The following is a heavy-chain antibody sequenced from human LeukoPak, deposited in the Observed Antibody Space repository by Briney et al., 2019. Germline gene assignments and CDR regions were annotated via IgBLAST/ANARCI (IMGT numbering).Heavy chain of an antibody. Sequence: GGSLRLSCVASGIILRSYSMNWVRQAPGKGLEWVSYISSFSGTINYADSVKGRFTISRDNAKNSLYLQMNSLRAEDTAVYYCAKDRSKGSYGDDFDFWGQGTLVTVSS. CDR1: GIILRSYS. D-gene: IGHD3-16*01. CDR3: AKDRSKGSYGDDFDF. J-gene: IGHJ4*02. CDR2: ISSFSGTI. V-gene: IGHV3-48*01.